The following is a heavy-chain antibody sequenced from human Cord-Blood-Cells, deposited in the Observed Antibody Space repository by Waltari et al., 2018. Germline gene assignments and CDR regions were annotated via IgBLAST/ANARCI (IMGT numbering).Heavy chain of an antibody. V-gene: IGHV1-69*01. CDR1: GGTFSSYD. D-gene: IGHD2-21*01. CDR2: IIPIFGTA. J-gene: IGHJ6*02. CDR3: ASCLRIYYYYGMDV. Sequence: GSSVKVSCKASGGTFSSYDISWVRQAPGQGLEWMGGIIPIFGTANYAQKFQGRVTITADESTSTAYMELSSLRSEDTAVYYCASCLRIYYYYGMDVWGQGTTVTVSS.